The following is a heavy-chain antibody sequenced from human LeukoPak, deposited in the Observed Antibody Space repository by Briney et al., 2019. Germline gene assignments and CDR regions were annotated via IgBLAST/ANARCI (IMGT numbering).Heavy chain of an antibody. Sequence: ASVKVSCKASGYRFISNYIQWVRQAPGLGPEWVGWMHAGNGNTRYAEKFQGRVTMTRDTSINTAYLDLNSLRSDDTAVYYCAREGSYCVGGDCYSFDFWGQGTLITVSS. D-gene: IGHD2-21*02. CDR2: MHAGNGNT. CDR1: GYRFISNY. CDR3: AREGSYCVGGDCYSFDF. V-gene: IGHV1-2*02. J-gene: IGHJ4*02.